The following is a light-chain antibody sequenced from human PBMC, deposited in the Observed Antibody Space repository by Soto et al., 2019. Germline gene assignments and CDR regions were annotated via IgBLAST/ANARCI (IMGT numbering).Light chain of an antibody. CDR2: ENN. V-gene: IGLV1-51*02. J-gene: IGLJ1*01. Sequence: QSVLTQPLSVSAAPGQKVTISCSGSSSNIGNNYVSWYQQLPGTAPKLLIYENNKRPSGIPDRFSGSKSGTSATLGITGLQTGDEADYYCGTWDSSMSAHVFGTGTKVTVL. CDR3: GTWDSSMSAHV. CDR1: SSNIGNNY.